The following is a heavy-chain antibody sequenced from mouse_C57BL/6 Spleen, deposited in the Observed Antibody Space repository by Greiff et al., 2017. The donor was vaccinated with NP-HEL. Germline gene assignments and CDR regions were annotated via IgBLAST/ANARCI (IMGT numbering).Heavy chain of an antibody. V-gene: IGHV1-52*01. J-gene: IGHJ4*01. CDR2: IDPSDSEN. CDR3: ARSYGGAMDY. D-gene: IGHD1-1*02. Sequence: QVQLQQPGAELVRPGSSVKLSCKASGYTFTSYWMHWVKQRPIQGLEWIGNIDPSDSENHYNQKFKDKATLTVDKSSSTAYMQLSSLTSDDSAVYDCARSYGGAMDYWGQGTSVTVSS. CDR1: GYTFTSYW.